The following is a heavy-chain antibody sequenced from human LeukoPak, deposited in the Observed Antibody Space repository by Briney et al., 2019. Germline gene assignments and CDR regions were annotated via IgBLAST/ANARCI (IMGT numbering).Heavy chain of an antibody. V-gene: IGHV1-24*01. CDR3: ATGGIYSLLDY. D-gene: IGHD2-15*01. J-gene: IGHJ4*02. CDR1: GYTLSELS. Sequence: ASVKVSCKVSGYTLSELSMHWVRQAPGTGLEWMGGFDPGNGETVYAQQFRGRVTMTEDTSTDTAYMELSSLRSEDSGVYFCATGGIYSLLDYWGQGTLVIVSS. CDR2: FDPGNGET.